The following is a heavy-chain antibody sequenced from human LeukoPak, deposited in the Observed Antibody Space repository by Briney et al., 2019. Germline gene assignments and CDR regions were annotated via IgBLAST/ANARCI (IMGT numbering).Heavy chain of an antibody. V-gene: IGHV3-30*18. Sequence: GGCLRLSCAASGFTFSSYGMHWVRQAPGKGMEWVAVISYDGSNKYDADSVKGRFTISRDNSKNTLYLQMNKLRVEDTAVYYCAKSSLRGHSLWYFDLWGRGTPVTVSS. J-gene: IGHJ2*01. CDR3: AKSSLRGHSLWYFDL. CDR1: GFTFSSYG. D-gene: IGHD3-10*01. CDR2: ISYDGSNK.